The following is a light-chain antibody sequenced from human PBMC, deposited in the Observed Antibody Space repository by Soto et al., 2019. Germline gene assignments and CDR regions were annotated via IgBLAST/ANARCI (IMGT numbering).Light chain of an antibody. CDR3: QQYNSYRT. Sequence: DIQMTQSRSTLSASVGDRVTITCGASQSISSWLAWYQQKPGKAPKLLIHMASSLESGVPSRFSGSGSGTEFTLTISSLPPDDFATYYCQQYNSYRTFGQGTKVEIK. CDR2: MAS. CDR1: QSISSW. V-gene: IGKV1-5*03. J-gene: IGKJ1*01.